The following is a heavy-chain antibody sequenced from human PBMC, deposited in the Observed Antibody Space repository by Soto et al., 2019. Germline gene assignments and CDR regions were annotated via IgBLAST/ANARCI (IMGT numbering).Heavy chain of an antibody. Sequence: PSETLSLTCTVSGGSISSGDYYWSWIRQPPGKSLEWIGFIYYSGSTYYNPSPKSRVTISVDTSKNQFSLKLTSVSAADTAVYYCAREGGYGSGNPFYFYGLDVWGQGTTVTVSS. CDR2: IYYSGST. CDR1: GGSISSGDYY. CDR3: AREGGYGSGNPFYFYGLDV. J-gene: IGHJ6*02. D-gene: IGHD3-10*01. V-gene: IGHV4-30-4*01.